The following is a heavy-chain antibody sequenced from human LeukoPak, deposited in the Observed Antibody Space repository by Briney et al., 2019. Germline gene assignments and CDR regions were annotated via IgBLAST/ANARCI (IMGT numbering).Heavy chain of an antibody. V-gene: IGHV3-21*01. CDR3: AKVRIAAAGWEFDY. D-gene: IGHD6-13*01. J-gene: IGHJ4*02. CDR1: GFTFSSYS. Sequence: PGGSLRLSCAASGFTFSSYSMNWVRQAPGKGLEWVSSISSSSSHIYYADSLKGRFTISRDNAKNSLYLQSNSLRAGDTAVYYCAKVRIAAAGWEFDYWGQGTLVTVSS. CDR2: ISSSSSHI.